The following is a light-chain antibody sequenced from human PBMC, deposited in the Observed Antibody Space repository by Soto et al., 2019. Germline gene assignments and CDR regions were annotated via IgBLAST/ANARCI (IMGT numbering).Light chain of an antibody. Sequence: DIQMTQSPSSVSASVGDRVTITCRASQGISSWLAWYQQKPGKAPKLLIYAASSLQSGVPSRVSDSGFGPDFTITILRLQHADLASYYSHHGNSLPRSFDQGTKLEIK. J-gene: IGKJ2*01. V-gene: IGKV1-12*01. CDR1: QGISSW. CDR3: HHGNSLPRS. CDR2: AAS.